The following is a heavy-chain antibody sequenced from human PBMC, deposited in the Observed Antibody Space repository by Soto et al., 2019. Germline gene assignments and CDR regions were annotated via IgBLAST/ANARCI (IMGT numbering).Heavy chain of an antibody. J-gene: IGHJ6*02. D-gene: IGHD3-16*01. CDR1: GGSISSGGYY. CDR3: PRHNGPLYVAYYYDMDV. V-gene: IGHV4-31*03. Sequence: SETLSLTCTVSGGSISSGGYYWSWIRQHPGKGLEWIGYIYYSGSTYYNPSLKSRVTISVDTSKNQFSLKLSSVTAADTAVYYCPRHNGPLYVAYYYDMDVWVHRTTVTVSS. CDR2: IYYSGST.